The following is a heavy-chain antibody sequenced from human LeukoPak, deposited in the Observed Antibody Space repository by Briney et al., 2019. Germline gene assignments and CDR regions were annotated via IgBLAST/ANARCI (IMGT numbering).Heavy chain of an antibody. V-gene: IGHV3-23*01. Sequence: GGSLRLSCVASGFTFSSYAMSWVRQAPGKGLEWVSAISGSGGSTYYADSVKGRFTISRDNSKNTLYLQMNSLRAEGTAVYYCAKAKYSSGWIVDYWGQGTLVTVSS. D-gene: IGHD6-19*01. CDR1: GFTFSSYA. CDR2: ISGSGGST. J-gene: IGHJ4*02. CDR3: AKAKYSSGWIVDY.